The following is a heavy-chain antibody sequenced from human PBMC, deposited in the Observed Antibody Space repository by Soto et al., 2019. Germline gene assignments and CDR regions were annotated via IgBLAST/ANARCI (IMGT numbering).Heavy chain of an antibody. Sequence: GGSLRLSCAASGFTVSSNYMSWVRQAPGKGLEWVSVIYSGGSTYYADSVKGRFTISRDNSKNTLYLQMNSLRAEDTAVYYCARLWLRPESLFDPWGQGTLVTVSS. CDR1: GFTVSSNY. J-gene: IGHJ5*02. CDR2: IYSGGST. CDR3: ARLWLRPESLFDP. D-gene: IGHD5-12*01. V-gene: IGHV3-53*01.